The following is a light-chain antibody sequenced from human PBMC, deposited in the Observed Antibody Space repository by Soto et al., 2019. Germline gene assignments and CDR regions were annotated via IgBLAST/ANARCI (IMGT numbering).Light chain of an antibody. CDR3: QQYNNWPRT. V-gene: IGKV3-15*01. Sequence: ETVMTQSPATLSVSPGERATLSCRASQSIRSTLAWFQQKPGQAPRLLIYDASTRATGIPARFSGSGSGTEFTLTISSLQPEDFAVYYCQQYNNWPRTFGQGTIVDIK. J-gene: IGKJ1*01. CDR2: DAS. CDR1: QSIRST.